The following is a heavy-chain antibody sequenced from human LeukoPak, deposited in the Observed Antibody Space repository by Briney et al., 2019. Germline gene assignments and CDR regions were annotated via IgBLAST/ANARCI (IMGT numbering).Heavy chain of an antibody. CDR1: GFTFSSYW. CDR2: IKQDGSEK. V-gene: IGHV3-7*01. Sequence: GGSLRLSCAASGFTFSSYWMSWVRQAPGKGLEWVANIKQDGSEKYYVDSVKGRFTISRDNAKNSLYLQMNSLRAEDTAVYYCVRVYRNWIPLYFDYWGQGTLVTVSS. J-gene: IGHJ4*02. D-gene: IGHD5-18*01. CDR3: VRVYRNWIPLYFDY.